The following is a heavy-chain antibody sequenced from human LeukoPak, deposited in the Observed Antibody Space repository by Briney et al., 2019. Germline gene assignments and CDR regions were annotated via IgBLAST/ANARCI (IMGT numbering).Heavy chain of an antibody. D-gene: IGHD6-19*01. Sequence: GESLKISCKGSGYSFTSYWIGWVRQMPGKGLEWMGIIYPGDSDTRYSPSFQGQVTISADKSISTAYLQWSSLKASDTAMYYCARRGSSGWFYPGHGMDVWGQGTTVTVSS. CDR1: GYSFTSYW. V-gene: IGHV5-51*01. J-gene: IGHJ6*02. CDR3: ARRGSSGWFYPGHGMDV. CDR2: IYPGDSDT.